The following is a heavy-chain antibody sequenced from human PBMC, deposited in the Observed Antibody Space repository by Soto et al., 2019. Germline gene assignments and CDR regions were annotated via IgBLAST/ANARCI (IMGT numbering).Heavy chain of an antibody. D-gene: IGHD3-10*01. CDR2: ISGSGGST. Sequence: GGSLRLSCAASGFTFSSYAMSWVRQAPGKGLEWVSAISGSGGSTYYADSVKGRFTISRDNSKNTLYLQMNSLRAEDTAVYYCAKVPPPAKLSGSYYDYWGQGALVTVSS. V-gene: IGHV3-23*01. CDR3: AKVPPPAKLSGSYYDY. J-gene: IGHJ4*02. CDR1: GFTFSSYA.